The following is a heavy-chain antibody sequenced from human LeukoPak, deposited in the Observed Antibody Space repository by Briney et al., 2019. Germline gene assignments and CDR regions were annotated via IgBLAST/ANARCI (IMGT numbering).Heavy chain of an antibody. CDR1: GGSISSGGYY. V-gene: IGHV4-31*03. CDR3: ARGRSSGYYSYYFDY. Sequence: SETLPLTCTVSGGSISSGGYYWSWIRQHPGKGLEWIGYIYYSGSTYYNPSLKSRVTISVDTSKNQFSLKLSSVTAADTAVYYCARGRSSGYYSYYFDYWGQGTLVTVSS. J-gene: IGHJ4*02. D-gene: IGHD3-22*01. CDR2: IYYSGST.